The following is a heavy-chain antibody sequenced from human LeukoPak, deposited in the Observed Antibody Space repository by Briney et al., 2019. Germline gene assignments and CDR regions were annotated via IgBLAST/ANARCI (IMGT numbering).Heavy chain of an antibody. Sequence: ASVKVSCKASGYTFTGYYMHWVRQAPGQGLEWMGWINPNSGGTNYAQKFQGRVTMTRDTSISTAYMELSRLRSDDTAVYHCARDKRLGQYSYGLNWFDPWGQGTLVTVSS. D-gene: IGHD5-18*01. CDR3: ARDKRLGQYSYGLNWFDP. CDR1: GYTFTGYY. J-gene: IGHJ5*02. V-gene: IGHV1-2*02. CDR2: INPNSGGT.